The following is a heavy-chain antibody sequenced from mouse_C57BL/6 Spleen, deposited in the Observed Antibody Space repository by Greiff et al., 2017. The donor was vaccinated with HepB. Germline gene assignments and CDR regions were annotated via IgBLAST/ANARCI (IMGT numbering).Heavy chain of an antibody. CDR1: GYTFTSYG. V-gene: IGHV1-58*01. Sequence: VQLQQSGAELVRPGSSVKMSCKTSGYTFTSYGINWVKQRPGQGLEWIGYIYIGNGYTEYNEKFKGKATLTSDTSSSTAYMQLSSLTSEDSAIYFCARSPDYYGSSYVWYFDVWGTGTTVTVSS. D-gene: IGHD1-1*01. J-gene: IGHJ1*03. CDR2: IYIGNGYT. CDR3: ARSPDYYGSSYVWYFDV.